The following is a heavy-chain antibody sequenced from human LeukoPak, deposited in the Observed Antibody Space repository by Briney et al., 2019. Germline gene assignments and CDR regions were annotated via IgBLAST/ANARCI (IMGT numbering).Heavy chain of an antibody. J-gene: IGHJ4*02. D-gene: IGHD3-3*01. Sequence: GGSPRLSCAASGFTFDDYAMHWVRQAPGKGLEWVSGISWDSGSIGYADSVKGRFTISRDNAKNSLYLQMNSLRPEDTAFYYCVKDAGSLFGVIPYYFDYWGQGTLVTVSS. CDR2: ISWDSGSI. CDR1: GFTFDDYA. V-gene: IGHV3-9*01. CDR3: VKDAGSLFGVIPYYFDY.